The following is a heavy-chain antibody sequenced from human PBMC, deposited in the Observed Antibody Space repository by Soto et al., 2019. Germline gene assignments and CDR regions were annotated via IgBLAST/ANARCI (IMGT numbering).Heavy chain of an antibody. D-gene: IGHD3-9*01. Sequence: SETLSLTCTVSGGSVSSGSYYWSWIRQPPGKGLEWIGYIYYSGSTNYNPSLKSRVTISVDTSKNQFSLKLSSVTAADTAVYYCARGDILTGYFDYWGQGTLVTVSS. CDR2: IYYSGST. CDR3: ARGDILTGYFDY. J-gene: IGHJ4*02. V-gene: IGHV4-61*01. CDR1: GGSVSSGSYY.